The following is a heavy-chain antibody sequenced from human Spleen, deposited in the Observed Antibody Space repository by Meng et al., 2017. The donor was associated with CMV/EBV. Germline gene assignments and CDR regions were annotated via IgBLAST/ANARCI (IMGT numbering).Heavy chain of an antibody. CDR3: ARSRLWSTYYHGAFDI. V-gene: IGHV4-39*07. J-gene: IGHJ3*02. D-gene: IGHD3-3*01. CDR2: ISYSGST. CDR1: GVSISSSSYY. Sequence: SETLSLTCTVSGVSISSSSYYWGWIRQSPGKGLEWIGSISYSGSTYYNPSLKSRVTISIDASKNQFSLKLTSVTAADTAVYYCARSRLWSTYYHGAFDIWGQGTMVTVSS.